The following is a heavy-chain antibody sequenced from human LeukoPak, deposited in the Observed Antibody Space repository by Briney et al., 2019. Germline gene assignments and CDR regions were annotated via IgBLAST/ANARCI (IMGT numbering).Heavy chain of an antibody. CDR3: ARDDLIAVAGNGFDY. CDR2: IKQDGSEK. CDR1: GFTFDDYG. Sequence: HPGGSLRLSCAASGFTFDDYGMSWVRHAPGKGLEWVANIKQDGSEKYYVDSVKGRFTISRDNAKNSMYLQMNSLRAEDTAVYYCARDDLIAVAGNGFDYWGQGTLVTVSS. D-gene: IGHD6-19*01. J-gene: IGHJ4*02. V-gene: IGHV3-7*01.